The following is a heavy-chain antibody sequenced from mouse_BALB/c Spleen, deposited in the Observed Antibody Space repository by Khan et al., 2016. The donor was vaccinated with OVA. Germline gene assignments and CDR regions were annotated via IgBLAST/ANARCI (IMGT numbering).Heavy chain of an antibody. D-gene: IGHD2-14*01. Sequence: QVQLQQSGAELTRPGASVKMSCKASGYTFTSYTIHWIKMRPGQGLEWIGYINPSNGYTNYNQKFKDKATLTAAKSSTTAYMQLSSLTSDDSAVYNDLRDGAYYRNDGWFAYWGLGTLVTVSA. CDR2: INPSNGYT. V-gene: IGHV1-4*01. CDR3: LRDGAYYRNDGWFAY. CDR1: GYTFTSYT. J-gene: IGHJ3*01.